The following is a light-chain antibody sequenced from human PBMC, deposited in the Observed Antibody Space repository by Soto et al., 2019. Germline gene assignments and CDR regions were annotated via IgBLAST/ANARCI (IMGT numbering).Light chain of an antibody. CDR2: DVS. V-gene: IGLV2-14*01. CDR1: SSDVGAYKY. J-gene: IGLJ1*01. CDR3: GSYTTSYNYV. Sequence: QSVLPPPASVSGSPGQSITISCTWTSSDVGAYKYVSWYQHNPGKAPKLMIYDVSHRPSGVSHRFSGSKSGNTASLTISGLKAEDEADYYCGSYTTSYNYVFGTGTKV.